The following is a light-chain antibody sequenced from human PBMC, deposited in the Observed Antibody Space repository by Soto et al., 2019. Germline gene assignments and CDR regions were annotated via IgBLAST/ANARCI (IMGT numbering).Light chain of an antibody. CDR2: YVD. J-gene: IGLJ1*01. V-gene: IGLV2-14*03. Sequence: QSALTQPASVSGSPGQSITISCTGTSSDIGAYDYVSWYLQYPDKAPQLLIYYVDHRPSGVSSRFSGSKSGNTASLTISGLQAEDEGDYYCCSYADGSIYFFGTGNKVTVL. CDR1: SSDIGAYDY. CDR3: CSYADGSIYF.